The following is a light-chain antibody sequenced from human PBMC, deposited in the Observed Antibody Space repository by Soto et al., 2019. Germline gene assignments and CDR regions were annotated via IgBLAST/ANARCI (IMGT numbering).Light chain of an antibody. CDR2: GAS. CDR1: QSVSSN. J-gene: IGKJ1*01. V-gene: IGKV3-15*01. CDR3: QQRSNWPPEGT. Sequence: ERVMTQSLATLSVSPGERATLSCRAGQSVSSNLAWYQQKPGQAPRLLIYGASTRATGIPARFSGSGSGTDFTLTISSLEPEDFAVYYCQQRSNWPPEGTFGQGTKV.